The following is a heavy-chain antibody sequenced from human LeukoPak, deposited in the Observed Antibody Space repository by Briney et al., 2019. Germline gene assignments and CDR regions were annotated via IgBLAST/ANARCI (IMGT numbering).Heavy chain of an antibody. J-gene: IGHJ4*02. CDR3: ARDYYGDYNFDY. CDR2: ISSSSNYI. CDR1: GFKFSDHY. Sequence: PGGSLRLSCAASGFKFSDHYIDWVRQAPGKGLEWVSSISSSSNYIYYADSVKGRFTISRDNAKNSLYLQMNSLRAEDTAVYYCARDYYGDYNFDYWGQGTLVTVSS. D-gene: IGHD4-17*01. V-gene: IGHV3-21*01.